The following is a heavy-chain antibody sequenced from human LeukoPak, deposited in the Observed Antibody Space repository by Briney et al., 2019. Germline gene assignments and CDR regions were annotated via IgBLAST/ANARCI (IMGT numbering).Heavy chain of an antibody. CDR3: ARNASTMIVPGGWFYP. CDR2: IYYSGST. V-gene: IGHV4-39*01. D-gene: IGHD3-22*01. CDR1: GGSIRSSGYY. Sequence: SETLSLTCTVSGGSIRSSGYYWGWLRQPPGKGLEWIGSIYYSGSTSYTPSLKSRVTMTVDTSQNQFSLKLSSVTAADTAVYYCARNASTMIVPGGWFYPWGQGTLVTVSS. J-gene: IGHJ5*02.